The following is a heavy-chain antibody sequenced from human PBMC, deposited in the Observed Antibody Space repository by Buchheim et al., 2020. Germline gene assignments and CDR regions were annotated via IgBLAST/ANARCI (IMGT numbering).Heavy chain of an antibody. J-gene: IGHJ4*02. CDR3: TTLMKSARLSSDY. CDR1: EFTFTNAW. Sequence: EVQLVESGGDLVKPGESLRLSCAASEFTFTNAWMSWIRQAPGKGLEWVGRISSSTDGGTTAYAVPVKGRFTISRDDSENTLYLQMNSLKTEDTAVYYCTTLMKSARLSSDYWGQGTL. V-gene: IGHV3-15*01. CDR2: ISSSTDGGTT. D-gene: IGHD6-6*01.